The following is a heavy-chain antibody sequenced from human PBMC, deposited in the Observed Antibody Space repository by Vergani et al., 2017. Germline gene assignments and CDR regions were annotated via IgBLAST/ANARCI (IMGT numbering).Heavy chain of an antibody. Sequence: QVQLVQSGGGVVQPGGSLRLPCVASGFTFNRHGMQWVRQAPGKGLGWVAYVLFDGSNEYYADSVKGRFIVSRDNSNDALYLQMNSLRTDDTAVYYCARDLAYCHEGSCALWGQGSVVTVSS. D-gene: IGHD2-15*01. CDR2: VLFDGSNE. V-gene: IGHV3-30*02. J-gene: IGHJ4*02. CDR1: GFTFNRHG. CDR3: ARDLAYCHEGSCAL.